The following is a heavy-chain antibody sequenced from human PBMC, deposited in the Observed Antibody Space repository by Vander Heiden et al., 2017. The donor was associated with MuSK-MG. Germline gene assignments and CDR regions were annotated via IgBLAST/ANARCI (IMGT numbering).Heavy chain of an antibody. V-gene: IGHV3-7*01. J-gene: IGHJ4*02. CDR3: AIFD. CDR2: LNKNGSEK. D-gene: IGHD2-21*01. Sequence: EVQLVESGGDLVQPGGSLRLSCVASGCIFSDDLMSLVRQPPGTGLEWVANLNKNGSEKHDVDYVKGRFTMSRDKTKNSLYLQRNSLRAEDSAVYYCAIFDWGQGTPVTVSS. CDR1: GCIFSDDL.